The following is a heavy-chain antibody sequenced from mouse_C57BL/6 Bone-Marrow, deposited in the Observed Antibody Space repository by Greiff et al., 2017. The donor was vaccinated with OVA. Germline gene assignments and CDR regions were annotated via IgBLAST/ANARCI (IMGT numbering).Heavy chain of an antibody. D-gene: IGHD2-2*01. CDR1: GYTFTSYG. Sequence: VQLQQSGAELVRPGASVKLSCKASGYTFTSYGISWVKQRTGQGLEWIGEIYPRSGNTYYNEKFKGKVTLTADKSSSTAYMRLRSLKSENSAVYFCVHLLWLEGYFDYWGQGTTLTVSS. CDR2: IYPRSGNT. V-gene: IGHV1-81*01. CDR3: VHLLWLEGYFDY. J-gene: IGHJ2*01.